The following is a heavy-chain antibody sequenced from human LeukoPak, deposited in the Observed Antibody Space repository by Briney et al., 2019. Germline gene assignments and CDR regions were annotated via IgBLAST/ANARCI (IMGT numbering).Heavy chain of an antibody. V-gene: IGHV4-34*01. J-gene: IGHJ4*02. CDR2: ITHSGST. Sequence: SETLSLTCAVYGGSFSGYYWSWIRQPPGKGLEWIGEITHSGSTNYNPSLKSRVTISVDTSKNQFSLKLSSVTAADTAVYYCARGGLRFQKYWGQGTLVTVSS. CDR3: ARGGLRFQKY. D-gene: IGHD3-3*01. CDR1: GGSFSGYY.